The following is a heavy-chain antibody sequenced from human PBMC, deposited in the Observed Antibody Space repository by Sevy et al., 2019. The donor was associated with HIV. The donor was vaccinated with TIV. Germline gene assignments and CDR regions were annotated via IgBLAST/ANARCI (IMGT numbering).Heavy chain of an antibody. CDR2: IYYSGST. Sequence: SETLSLTCSVSGGSISSYYWNWLRQPPGKGLEWIGCIYYSGSTDYNPSLKSRVTISVDTSKNQFSRRLKSVTAADTAVYYCARAPPVRSGDDSLNWFDPWGQGTLVTVSS. D-gene: IGHD5-12*01. V-gene: IGHV4-59*01. CDR3: ARAPPVRSGDDSLNWFDP. J-gene: IGHJ5*02. CDR1: GGSISSYY.